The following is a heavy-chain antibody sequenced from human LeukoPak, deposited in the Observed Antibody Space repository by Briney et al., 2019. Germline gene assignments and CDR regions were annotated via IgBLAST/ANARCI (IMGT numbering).Heavy chain of an antibody. J-gene: IGHJ3*02. CDR2: IYSGAAT. CDR3: ARDPGLNAFDI. CDR1: GFCVSNNY. V-gene: IGHV3-53*01. Sequence: GGSLRLSCTASGFCVSNNYMSWVRQAPGKGLEWVAVIYSGAATFYADAVEGRFSLSRDNSQNALFLQMNSLKVEDSAVYYCARDPGLNAFDIWGQGTMVTVSS.